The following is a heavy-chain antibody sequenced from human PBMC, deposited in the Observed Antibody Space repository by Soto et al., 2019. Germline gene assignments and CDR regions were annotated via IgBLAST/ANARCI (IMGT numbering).Heavy chain of an antibody. J-gene: IGHJ4*02. V-gene: IGHV5-51*01. CDR2: IYPGDSDT. CDR1: GYSFTNYW. Sequence: GESLKISFKGSGYSFTNYWIGWVLQMPGKGLEWMGIIYPGDSDTRYSPSFQGQVIISVDQSISTAYLQMNSLRAEDTAVYYCARGRVYSYGIFDYWGQGTLVTVSS. CDR3: ARGRVYSYGIFDY. D-gene: IGHD5-18*01.